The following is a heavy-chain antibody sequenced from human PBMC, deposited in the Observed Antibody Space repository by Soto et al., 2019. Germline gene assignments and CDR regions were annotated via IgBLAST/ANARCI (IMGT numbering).Heavy chain of an antibody. D-gene: IGHD6-13*01. J-gene: IGHJ6*02. V-gene: IGHV3-30*18. Sequence: QVQLVESGGGVVQPGRSLRLSCAASGFTFSSYGMHWVRQAPGKGLEWVAVISYDGSNKYYADSVKGRFTISRDNSKNTLYLQMNRLRAEDTAVYYCAKDIAMYSSSWSYYYYYGMDVWGQGTTVTVSS. CDR2: ISYDGSNK. CDR3: AKDIAMYSSSWSYYYYYGMDV. CDR1: GFTFSSYG.